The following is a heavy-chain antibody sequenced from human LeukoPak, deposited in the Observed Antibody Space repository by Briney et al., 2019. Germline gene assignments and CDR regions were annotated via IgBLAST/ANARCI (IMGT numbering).Heavy chain of an antibody. V-gene: IGHV4-4*07. D-gene: IGHD2-2*01. CDR1: GGSISSYY. Sequence: SETLSLTCTVSGGSISSYYWSWIRQPAGKGLEWIGRIYASGSTNYNPSLKSRVTMSVDTSKNQFSLKLSSVTAADTTVYYCARSNLGYCSSTSCQNDAFDIWGQGTMVTVSS. J-gene: IGHJ3*02. CDR2: IYASGST. CDR3: ARSNLGYCSSTSCQNDAFDI.